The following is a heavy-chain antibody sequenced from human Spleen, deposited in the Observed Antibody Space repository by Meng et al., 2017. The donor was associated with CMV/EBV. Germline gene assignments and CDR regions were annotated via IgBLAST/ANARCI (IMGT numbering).Heavy chain of an antibody. CDR2: IISDGSST. CDR1: GFTFSSYW. D-gene: IGHD4-11*01. CDR3: ARVNSNDAFDI. J-gene: IGHJ3*02. Sequence: GESLKISCAASGFTFSSYWMHWVRQAPGKGLVWVSRIISDGSSTNYADSVKGRFTISRDNAKNSLYLQMNSLRAEDTAVYYCARVNSNDAFDIWGQGTMVTVSS. V-gene: IGHV3-74*01.